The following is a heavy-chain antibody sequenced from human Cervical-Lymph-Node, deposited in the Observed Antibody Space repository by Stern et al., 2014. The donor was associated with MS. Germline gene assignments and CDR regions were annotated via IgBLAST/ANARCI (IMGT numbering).Heavy chain of an antibody. Sequence: VQLVESGGEVKKPGASVKVSCRASGYTFTSYYINWVRQAPGKGLVWMGRLNPSSGATGLPQSVQDRVTMTRDTSITTAYMELTRLTSDDTAVYYCARSITVTPLEYWGQGSLVAVSS. CDR2: LNPSSGAT. CDR1: GYTFTSYY. V-gene: IGHV1-2*06. CDR3: ARSITVTPLEY. D-gene: IGHD4-17*01. J-gene: IGHJ4*02.